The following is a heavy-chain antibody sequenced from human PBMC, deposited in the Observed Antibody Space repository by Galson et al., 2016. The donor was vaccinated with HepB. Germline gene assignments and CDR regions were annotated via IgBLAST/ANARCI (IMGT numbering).Heavy chain of an antibody. J-gene: IGHJ4*02. CDR3: TRGGGRGARHFDY. CDR2: INNDGSST. CDR1: GFTFSSYW. Sequence: SLRLSCAVSGFTFSSYWMYWVRQAPGKGRVWVSRINNDGSSTDYVDSVTGRFTISRDNAKNTLYLQMSSLRAEDTAVYYCTRGGGRGARHFDYWGQGTLVTVSS. V-gene: IGHV3-74*01. D-gene: IGHD1-26*01.